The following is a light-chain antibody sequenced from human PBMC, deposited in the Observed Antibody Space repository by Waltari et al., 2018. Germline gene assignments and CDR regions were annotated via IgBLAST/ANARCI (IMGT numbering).Light chain of an antibody. CDR2: DVT. CDR1: SGDVGGYHY. V-gene: IGLV2-14*03. CDR3: SSYTSSNTQYV. Sequence: QSVLTQPASVSGSPGQSITIPCTGTSGDVGGYHYVSWYKQHPGKAPKLIIYDVTVRPSGISNRFSGSKAGNTASLTISGLQAEDEADFYCSSYTSSNTQYVFGTGTKVTVL. J-gene: IGLJ1*01.